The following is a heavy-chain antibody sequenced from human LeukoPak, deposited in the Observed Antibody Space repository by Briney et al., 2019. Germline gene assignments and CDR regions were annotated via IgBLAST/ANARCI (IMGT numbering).Heavy chain of an antibody. CDR2: IKTDGSST. J-gene: IGHJ4*02. CDR1: GDSW. V-gene: IGHV3-74*01. D-gene: IGHD3-10*01. Sequence: GRSLRLSCAGSGDSWMHWVRQVPGKGLVWVSRIKTDGSSTSYADSVKGRFTISNDNAENTLYLQMNSLRAEDTAVYYCARGDGVIMNYWGQGTLVTVSS. CDR3: ARGDGVIMNY.